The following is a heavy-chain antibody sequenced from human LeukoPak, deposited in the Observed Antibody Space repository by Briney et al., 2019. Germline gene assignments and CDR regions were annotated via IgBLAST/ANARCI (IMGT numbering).Heavy chain of an antibody. CDR1: GFTFSSYG. J-gene: IGHJ5*02. CDR2: TSGSGGST. V-gene: IGHV3-23*01. CDR3: AKGGYCSSTSCYYNWFDP. D-gene: IGHD2-2*01. Sequence: GGSLRLSCAASGFTFSSYGMSWVRQAPGKGLEWVSATSGSGGSTYYADSVKGRFTISRDNSKNTLYLQMNSLRAEDTAVYYCAKGGYCSSTSCYYNWFDPWGQGTLVTVSS.